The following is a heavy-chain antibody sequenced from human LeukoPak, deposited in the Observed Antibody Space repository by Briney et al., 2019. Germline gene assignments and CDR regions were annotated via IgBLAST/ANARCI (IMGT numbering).Heavy chain of an antibody. V-gene: IGHV4-39*07. CDR1: GGSISSSSYY. CDR3: ARALRSRRFDP. J-gene: IGHJ5*02. Sequence: PSETLSLTCTVSGGSISSSSYYWGWIRQPPGKGLEWIGSIYYSGSTYYNPSLKSRVTISVDTSKNQFSLKLSSVTAADTAVYYCARALRSRRFDPWGQGTLVTVSS. CDR2: IYYSGST.